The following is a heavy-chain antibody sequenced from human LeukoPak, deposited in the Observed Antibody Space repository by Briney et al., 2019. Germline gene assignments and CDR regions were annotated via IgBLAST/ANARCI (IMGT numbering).Heavy chain of an antibody. CDR2: ISYDGSNK. D-gene: IGHD6-13*01. CDR3: AREGFTSTWLYYYYYMDV. Sequence: GGSLRLSCAASGFIFSSYAMHWVRQAPGKGLEWVAVISYDGSNKYYADSVRGRFTISRDNSKNGLHLQMNSLRPEDTAIYYCAREGFTSTWLYYYYYMDVWGKGTTVTVSS. V-gene: IGHV3-30*04. J-gene: IGHJ6*03. CDR1: GFIFSSYA.